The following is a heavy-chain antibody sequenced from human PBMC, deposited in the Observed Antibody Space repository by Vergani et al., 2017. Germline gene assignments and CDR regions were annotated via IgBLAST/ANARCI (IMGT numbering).Heavy chain of an antibody. J-gene: IGHJ6*03. CDR3: ARVAVTPPHDYYYYMDG. CDR2: ISSRSDTT. CDR1: GFTFNNYK. Sequence: EVQLVESGGDLVQPGGSLRLSCEVSGFTFNNYKMKWVRQAPGKGLEWIAYISSRSDTTFYADSVKGRFTISRDNAKNSLYLQMNRLRDEDTGVYYCARVAVTPPHDYYYYMDGWGKGTTVTVSS. V-gene: IGHV3-48*02. D-gene: IGHD2-15*01.